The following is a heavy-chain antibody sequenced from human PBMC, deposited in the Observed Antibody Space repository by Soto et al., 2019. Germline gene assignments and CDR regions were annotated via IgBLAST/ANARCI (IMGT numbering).Heavy chain of an antibody. V-gene: IGHV3-30*18. Sequence: QVQLVESGGGVVQPGRSLRLSCAASGFTFSSYGMHWVRQAPGKGLEWVAVISYDGSNKYYADSVKGRFTISRDNSNNTLDLQMNSLRAEDTAVYYCAKGPDYDYVWGSYRSVFDYWGQGTLVTVSS. CDR2: ISYDGSNK. CDR3: AKGPDYDYVWGSYRSVFDY. D-gene: IGHD3-16*02. J-gene: IGHJ4*02. CDR1: GFTFSSYG.